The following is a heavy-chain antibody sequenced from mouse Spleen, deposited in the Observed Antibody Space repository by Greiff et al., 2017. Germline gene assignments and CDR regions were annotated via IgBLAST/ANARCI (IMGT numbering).Heavy chain of an antibody. CDR1: GFTFSSYT. V-gene: IGHV5-6-4*01. D-gene: IGHD3-1*01. CDR3: TREGSGYKYYFDY. CDR2: ISSGGSYT. Sequence: EVMLVESGGGLVKPGGSLKLSCAASGFTFSSYTMSWVRQTPEKRLEWVATISSGGSYTYYPDSVKGRFTISRDNAKNTLYLQMSSLKSEDTAMYYCTREGSGYKYYFDYWGQGTTLTVSS. J-gene: IGHJ2*01.